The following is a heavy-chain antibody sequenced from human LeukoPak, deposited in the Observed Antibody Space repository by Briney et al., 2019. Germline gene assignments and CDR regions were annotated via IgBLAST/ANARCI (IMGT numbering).Heavy chain of an antibody. D-gene: IGHD3-10*01. Sequence: SETLSLTCSISGAYITSYSWSWIRQPPGEALEWIGCVYERGNTDFNPSLKSRVTISRDASRNQFSLHLNSVTAADTALYYCARDGVNYYGSGNWFDPWGLGTLVTVSS. V-gene: IGHV4-59*01. J-gene: IGHJ5*02. CDR1: GAYITSYS. CDR2: VYERGNT. CDR3: ARDGVNYYGSGNWFDP.